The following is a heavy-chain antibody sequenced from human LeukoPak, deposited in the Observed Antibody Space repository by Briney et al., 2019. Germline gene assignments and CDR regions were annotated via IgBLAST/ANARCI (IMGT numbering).Heavy chain of an antibody. CDR1: GFTFSSYA. CDR3: SRGLRFPDV. D-gene: IGHD3-3*01. J-gene: IGHJ6*04. Sequence: GWSLRLSCAASGFTFSSYAMHWVRQAPGKGLEWVAVISYDGSNKYYADSVKGRFTISRDNSKNTLYLQMNSLKTEDTAVYYCSRGLRFPDVWGKGTTVTVSS. V-gene: IGHV3-30*07. CDR2: ISYDGSNK.